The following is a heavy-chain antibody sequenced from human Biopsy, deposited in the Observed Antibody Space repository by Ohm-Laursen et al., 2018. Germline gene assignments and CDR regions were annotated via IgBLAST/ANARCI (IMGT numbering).Heavy chain of an antibody. CDR1: GGSISNNNYY. D-gene: IGHD3-22*01. J-gene: IGHJ5*02. V-gene: IGHV4-39*01. Sequence: GTLSLTCTVSGGSISNNNYYWGWIRQPPGKGLEWIGSIFYRGSTHYKPSLKSRVNISVDTSKNQFSLKLNSVTAADTTVYYCARDYDTSGYYYVSWGQGTLVTVSS. CDR3: ARDYDTSGYYYVS. CDR2: IFYRGST.